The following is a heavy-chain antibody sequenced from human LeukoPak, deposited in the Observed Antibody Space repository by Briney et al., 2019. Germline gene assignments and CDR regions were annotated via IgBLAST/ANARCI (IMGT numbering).Heavy chain of an antibody. V-gene: IGHV3-30-3*01. CDR3: ARSVVEMATIYYFDY. CDR2: ISYDGSNK. D-gene: IGHD5-24*01. CDR1: GFTFSSYA. J-gene: IGHJ4*02. Sequence: GGSLRLSCAASGFTFSSYAMHWVRQAPGKGLEWVAVISYDGSNKYYADSVKGRFTISRDNSKNTLYLQMNSLRAEDTAVYYCARSVVEMATIYYFDYWGQGTLVTVSS.